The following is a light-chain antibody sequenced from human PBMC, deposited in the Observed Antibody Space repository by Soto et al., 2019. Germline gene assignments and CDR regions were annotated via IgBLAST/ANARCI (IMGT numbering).Light chain of an antibody. CDR2: KAS. V-gene: IGKV1-5*03. J-gene: IGKJ4*01. CDR3: QQYDSYSPLT. Sequence: DIQMTQSPSTLCASVGDRVTLTCRASQSISTWLAWYQQKPGKAPKLLIYKASGLESGVPSRFSGSGSGTAFTLTISSLQPDDFATYYCQQYDSYSPLTFGGGTKVDIK. CDR1: QSISTW.